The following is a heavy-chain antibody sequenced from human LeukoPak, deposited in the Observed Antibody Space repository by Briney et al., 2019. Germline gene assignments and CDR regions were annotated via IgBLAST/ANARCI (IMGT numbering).Heavy chain of an antibody. D-gene: IGHD2-15*01. CDR3: ARLPDSYCSGGSCYSEIPGAFDI. Sequence: GASVKVSCKASGGTFSSYAISWVRQAPGQGLEWMGGIIPIFGTANYAQKFQGRVTITADESTSTAYMELSSLRSEDTAVYYCARLPDSYCSGGSCYSEIPGAFDIWGQGTMVTVSS. CDR2: IIPIFGTA. V-gene: IGHV1-69*13. J-gene: IGHJ3*02. CDR1: GGTFSSYA.